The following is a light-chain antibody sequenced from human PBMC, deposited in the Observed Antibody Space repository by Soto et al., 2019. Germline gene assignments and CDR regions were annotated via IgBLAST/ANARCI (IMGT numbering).Light chain of an antibody. CDR3: HQYGSLPYT. CDR1: QSVGSNY. Sequence: EIVLPQSPGTLSLSPGDRATLSCSATQSVGSNYLAWYQQKPGQAPRLLIYGASSRATGLPDRFSGSGSGTDFTLTITGLEPEEFAVYYCHQYGSLPYTFGQGTKLEI. V-gene: IGKV3-20*01. J-gene: IGKJ2*01. CDR2: GAS.